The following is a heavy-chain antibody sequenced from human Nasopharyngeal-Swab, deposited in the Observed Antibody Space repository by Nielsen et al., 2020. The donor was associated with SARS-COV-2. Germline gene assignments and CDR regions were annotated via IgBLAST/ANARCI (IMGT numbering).Heavy chain of an antibody. CDR2: ISYDGSNK. CDR3: VRALNDNGDYIGDY. J-gene: IGHJ4*02. Sequence: GESLKISCAASGFTFSSYGMHWVRQAPGKGLEWVAVISYDGSNKYYADSVKGRFTISRDNGKNSLYLQMSSLRAEDTAVYYCVRALNDNGDYIGDYWGQGTLVTVSS. D-gene: IGHD4-17*01. CDR1: GFTFSSYG. V-gene: IGHV3-30*03.